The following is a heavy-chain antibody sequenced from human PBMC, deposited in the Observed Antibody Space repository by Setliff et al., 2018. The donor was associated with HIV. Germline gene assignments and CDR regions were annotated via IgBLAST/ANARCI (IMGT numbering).Heavy chain of an antibody. CDR1: GYSFTSHW. D-gene: IGHD6-19*01. CDR3: ARHSSSGWYSDHDAFDI. V-gene: IGHV5-51*01. CDR2: IYPGDSDT. Sequence: GESLKISCKGSGYSFTSHWIGWVRQMPGKGLEWMGIIYPGDSDTRYSPSFQGQVTISADKSINTAYLQWSSLKASDTAMYYCARHSSSGWYSDHDAFDIWGQGTMVTVS. J-gene: IGHJ3*02.